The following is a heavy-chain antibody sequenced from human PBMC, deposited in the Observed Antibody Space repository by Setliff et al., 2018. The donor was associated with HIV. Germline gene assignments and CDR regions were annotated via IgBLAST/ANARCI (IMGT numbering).Heavy chain of an antibody. V-gene: IGHV4-39*01. D-gene: IGHD2-2*01. CDR1: GGSISSSFHY. CDR2: IYYSGST. Sequence: PSETLSLTCTVSGGSISSSFHYWGWIRQPPGKGLEWIGSIYYSGSTYYNPSLKSRVTISVDTSKNQFSLKLSSVTAADTAVYYCARLYYLVGNWFDPWGQGTLVTVSS. CDR3: ARLYYLVGNWFDP. J-gene: IGHJ5*02.